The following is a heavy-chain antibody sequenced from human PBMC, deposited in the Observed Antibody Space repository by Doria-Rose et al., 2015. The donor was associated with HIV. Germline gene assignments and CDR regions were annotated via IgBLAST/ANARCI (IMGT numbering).Heavy chain of an antibody. Sequence: QVQLQESGPGLVKPSETLSLTCSVSGGSISHYYWSWIRQHPGKGLEYIGDIFYTGSTNYSPSLKSRVSISIDTSKNKFSLRLSSVTAADTAVYYCARVLSGTYDYWGQGTLVTVSS. CDR3: ARVLSGTYDY. J-gene: IGHJ4*02. D-gene: IGHD1-26*01. V-gene: IGHV4-59*01. CDR2: IFYTGST. CDR1: GGSISHYY.